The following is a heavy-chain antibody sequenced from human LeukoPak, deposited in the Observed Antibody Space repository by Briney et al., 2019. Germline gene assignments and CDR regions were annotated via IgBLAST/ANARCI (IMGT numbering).Heavy chain of an antibody. J-gene: IGHJ6*03. CDR2: ISGSGGST. CDR1: GFTFSSYG. CDR3: ARAGLDTSGYPYYYYYYMDV. D-gene: IGHD3-22*01. V-gene: IGHV3-23*01. Sequence: PGGTLRLSCAASGFTFSSYGMSWVRQAPGKGLEWVSAISGSGGSTYYADSVKGRFTISRDNAKNTLYLQMNSLRAEDTAVYYCARAGLDTSGYPYYYYYYMDVWGKGTTVTVSS.